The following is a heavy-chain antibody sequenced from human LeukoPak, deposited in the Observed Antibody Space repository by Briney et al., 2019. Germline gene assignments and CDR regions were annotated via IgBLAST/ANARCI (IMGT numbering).Heavy chain of an antibody. D-gene: IGHD6-13*01. V-gene: IGHV1-2*02. J-gene: IGHJ4*02. CDR3: AKVRDRLSSFYPAA. CDR1: GYTFTASY. CDR2: INPNSGDT. Sequence: ASVKVSCKTSGYTFTASYIYWVRQAPGQGLEWMGRINPNSGDTDYAQKFQGRVTMTRDTSSTTAYLELSGLTSDDTAMYYCAKVRDRLSSFYPAAWGQGTLVTVSS.